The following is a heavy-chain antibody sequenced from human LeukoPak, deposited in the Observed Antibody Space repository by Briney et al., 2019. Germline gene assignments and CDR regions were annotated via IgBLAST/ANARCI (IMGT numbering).Heavy chain of an antibody. V-gene: IGHV3-15*01. D-gene: IGHD3-22*01. J-gene: IGHJ3*02. CDR1: GFTFSNAW. CDR3: TTVPNYYDSSGYDDAFDI. CDR2: IKSKTDGGTT. Sequence: PGGPLRLSCAASGFTFSNAWMSWVRQAPGKGLEWVGRIKSKTDGGTTDYAAPVKGRFTISRDDSKNTLYLQMNSLKTEDTAVYYCTTVPNYYDSSGYDDAFDIWGQGTMVTVSS.